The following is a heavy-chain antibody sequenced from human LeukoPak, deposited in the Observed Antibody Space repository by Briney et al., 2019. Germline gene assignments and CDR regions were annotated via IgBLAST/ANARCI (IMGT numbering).Heavy chain of an antibody. CDR2: MNPNSGNT. J-gene: IGHJ4*02. Sequence: ASVKVSCKASGYTFTSYDINWVRQAIGQGLEWMGWMNPNSGNTGYAQKFQGRVTMTRNTSISTAYMELSSLRSEDMAVYYCARAGGYGDYGAASYWGQGTLVTVSS. D-gene: IGHD4-17*01. CDR3: ARAGGYGDYGAASY. V-gene: IGHV1-8*01. CDR1: GYTFTSYD.